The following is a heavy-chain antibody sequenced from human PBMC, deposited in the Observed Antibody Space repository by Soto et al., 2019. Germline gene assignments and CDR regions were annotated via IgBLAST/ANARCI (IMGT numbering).Heavy chain of an antibody. D-gene: IGHD1-26*01. J-gene: IGHJ5*02. V-gene: IGHV4-59*01. CDR2: VFYTGST. Sequence: SETLSLTCTVSGGSISSYHWSWIRQSPGKVLEWIGYVFYTGSTKYNPALKRRVTISVDTSKNQFSLKLSSVSAADTGLYYCARSYSGTFYGYDTWGQGXLVTVYS. CDR1: GGSISSYH. CDR3: ARSYSGTFYGYDT.